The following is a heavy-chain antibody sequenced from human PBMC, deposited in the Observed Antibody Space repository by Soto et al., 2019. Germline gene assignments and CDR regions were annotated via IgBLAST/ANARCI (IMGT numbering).Heavy chain of an antibody. CDR3: ARATYYDILTGYYPPSIAIDY. D-gene: IGHD3-9*01. V-gene: IGHV1-18*01. CDR2: ISAYNGNT. Sequence: ASVKVSCKASGYTLTSYGVSWVRQAPGQGLEWIGWISAYNGNTNYAQKLQGRVTMTTDTSTSTAYMELRSLRSDDTAVYYCARATYYDILTGYYPPSIAIDYWGQGTLVTVSS. J-gene: IGHJ4*02. CDR1: GYTLTSYG.